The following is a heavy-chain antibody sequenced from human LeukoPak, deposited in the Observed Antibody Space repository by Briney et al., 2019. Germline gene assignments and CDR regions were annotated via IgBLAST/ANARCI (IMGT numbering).Heavy chain of an antibody. CDR2: MFGSDCDSDGGP. Sequence: GGSLRLSCLVSGFTLNNYAMTWVRQPPGKGLEWVSSMFGSDCDSDGGPFYADSVKGRFIISRDNSLKTLYLQMNSLRVEDTALYYCVRAPSGLIKGSYDLWGQGTMVSVS. CDR3: VRAPSGLIKGSYDL. CDR1: GFTLNNYA. V-gene: IGHV3-23*01. D-gene: IGHD3-10*01. J-gene: IGHJ3*01.